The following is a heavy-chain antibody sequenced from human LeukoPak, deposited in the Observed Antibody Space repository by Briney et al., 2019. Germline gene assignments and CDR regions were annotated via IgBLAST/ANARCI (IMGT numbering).Heavy chain of an antibody. D-gene: IGHD2-2*01. V-gene: IGHV4-30-4*01. J-gene: IGHJ5*02. Sequence: PSETLSLTCTVSGGSISSGDYSWSWIRQPPGKGLEWIGYIYYSGSTYYNPSLKSRVTISVDTSKNQFSLKLSSVTAADTAVYYCARGEYQHAGNWFDPWGQGTLVTVSS. CDR2: IYYSGST. CDR3: ARGEYQHAGNWFDP. CDR1: GGSISSGDYS.